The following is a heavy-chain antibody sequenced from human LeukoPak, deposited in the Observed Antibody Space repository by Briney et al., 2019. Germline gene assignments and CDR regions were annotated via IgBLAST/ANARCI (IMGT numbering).Heavy chain of an antibody. V-gene: IGHV3-23*01. CDR1: GFTFSSYA. J-gene: IGHJ6*03. CDR2: ISGSGGTT. Sequence: GGSLRLSCAASGFTFSSYAMSWVRQAPGKGLEWVSGISGSGGTTYYADSVKGRFTISRDNSKNTLYLQMNSLRAEDTAVYYCARNRGYYYYYMDVWGKGTTVTVSS. CDR3: ARNRGYYYYYMDV.